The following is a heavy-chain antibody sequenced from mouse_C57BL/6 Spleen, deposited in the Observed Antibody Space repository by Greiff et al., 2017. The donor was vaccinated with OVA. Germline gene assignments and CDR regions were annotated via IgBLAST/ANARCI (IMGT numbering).Heavy chain of an antibody. CDR2: IYPSDSET. V-gene: IGHV1-61*01. Sequence: QVQLQQSGAELVRPGSSVKLSCKASGYTFTSYWMDWVKQRPGQGLEWIGNIYPSDSETHYNQKFKDKATLTVDKSSSTAYMQLSSLTSEDSAVYYCASSSGYVPFADWGQGTLVTVSA. CDR3: ASSSGYVPFAD. CDR1: GYTFTSYW. D-gene: IGHD3-2*02. J-gene: IGHJ3*01.